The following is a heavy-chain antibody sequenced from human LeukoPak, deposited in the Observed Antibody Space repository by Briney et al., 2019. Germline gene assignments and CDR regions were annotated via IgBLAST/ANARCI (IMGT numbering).Heavy chain of an antibody. CDR2: MNPNTGDT. CDR3: ARGAWFGELTLRP. Sequence: ASVKVSCKASGYTFTSYDINWVRQATGQGLEWMGWMNPNTGDTDYTQKFQGRVTMTRNTSISTAYMELSSLRSEDTAVYYCARGAWFGELTLRPWGQGTLVTVSS. CDR1: GYTFTSYD. J-gene: IGHJ5*02. V-gene: IGHV1-8*01. D-gene: IGHD3-10*01.